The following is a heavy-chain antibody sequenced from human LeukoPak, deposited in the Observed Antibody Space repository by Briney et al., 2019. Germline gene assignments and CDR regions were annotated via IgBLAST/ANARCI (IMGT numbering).Heavy chain of an antibody. J-gene: IGHJ4*02. V-gene: IGHV3-33*06. CDR2: IWYDSSSA. CDR3: AKDQEEWLIREVGH. D-gene: IGHD6-19*01. CDR1: GSSFSHYG. Sequence: PGRSLTLSCVASGSSFSHYGMHWVRQAPGKGLQWVAVIWYDSSSAYYVPSVKGRFTISRDNARNTLYLHMNNLRPEDTAIYYCAKDQEEWLIREVGHWGQGTLVTVSS.